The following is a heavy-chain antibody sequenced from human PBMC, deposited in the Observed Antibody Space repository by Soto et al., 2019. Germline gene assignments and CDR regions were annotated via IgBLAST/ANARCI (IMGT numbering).Heavy chain of an antibody. CDR2: IYYTGST. D-gene: IGHD2-21*01. Sequence: SETLSLTCTVSGGSISNYYWSWIRQPPGKGLEWVGFIYYTGSTRYSPTLQSRLTISVDTSKNQFSLKLSSVTAADTAVYYCARYRAGGGAYDFWGQGTMVTVS. CDR1: GGSISNYY. J-gene: IGHJ3*01. V-gene: IGHV4-59*01. CDR3: ARYRAGGGAYDF.